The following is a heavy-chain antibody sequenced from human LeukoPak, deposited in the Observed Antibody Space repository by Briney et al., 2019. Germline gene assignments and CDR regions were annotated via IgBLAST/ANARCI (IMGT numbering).Heavy chain of an antibody. Sequence: PSETLSLTCAVYGGSFSGYYWSWIRQPSGKGLEWIGEINHSGSTNYNTSLKSRVTISVDTSKNQFSLKLSSVTAADTAVYYCASFPVTTSFRPRKRQLAPYWGQGTLVTVSS. D-gene: IGHD6-6*01. CDR3: ASFPVTTSFRPRKRQLAPY. J-gene: IGHJ4*02. V-gene: IGHV4-34*01. CDR2: INHSGST. CDR1: GGSFSGYY.